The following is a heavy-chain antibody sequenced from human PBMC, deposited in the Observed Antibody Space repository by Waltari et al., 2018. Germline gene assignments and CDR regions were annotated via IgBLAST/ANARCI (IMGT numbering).Heavy chain of an antibody. Sequence: EVQLLESGGGLVPPGGSLRPSCAASGFSFDTHAMTWVRQAPGQGLKWVSTISSSSAGTYYADSVKGRFTISRDNSKSAFYLQMDGLTVEDTAVYFCARGGFGTTYIFDHWGQGVLVTVSS. D-gene: IGHD3-10*01. V-gene: IGHV3-23*01. J-gene: IGHJ4*02. CDR3: ARGGFGTTYIFDH. CDR2: ISSSSAGT. CDR1: GFSFDTHA.